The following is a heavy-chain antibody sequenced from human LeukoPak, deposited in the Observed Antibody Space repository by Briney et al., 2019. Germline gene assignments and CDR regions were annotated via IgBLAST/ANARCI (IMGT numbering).Heavy chain of an antibody. J-gene: IGHJ3*02. D-gene: IGHD1-26*01. CDR3: ARVRVGAAHAFDI. CDR2: IYTSGST. Sequence: PSETLSLTCTVSGGSISSYYWRSIRQPAGKGLEWIGRIYTSGSTNYNPSLKSRVTMSVDTSKNQFSLKLSSVTAADTAVYYCARVRVGAAHAFDIWGQGTKVTVSS. V-gene: IGHV4-4*07. CDR1: GGSISSYY.